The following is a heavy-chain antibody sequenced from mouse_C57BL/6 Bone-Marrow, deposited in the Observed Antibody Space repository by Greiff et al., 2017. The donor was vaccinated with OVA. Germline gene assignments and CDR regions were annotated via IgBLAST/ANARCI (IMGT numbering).Heavy chain of an antibody. Sequence: EVKLVESGGGLVKPGGSLKLSCAASGFTFSSYAMSWVRQTPEKRLEWVATISDGGSYTYYPDNVKGRFTISRDNAKNNLYLQMSHLKSEDTAMYYCARDENYGSSWFAYWGQGTLVTVSA. CDR2: ISDGGSYT. V-gene: IGHV5-4*01. D-gene: IGHD1-1*01. CDR1: GFTFSSYA. J-gene: IGHJ3*01. CDR3: ARDENYGSSWFAY.